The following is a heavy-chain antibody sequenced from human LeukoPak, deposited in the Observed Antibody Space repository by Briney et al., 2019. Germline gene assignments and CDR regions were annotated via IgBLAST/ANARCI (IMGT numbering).Heavy chain of an antibody. D-gene: IGHD6-13*01. CDR1: GFVVFNYP. CDR3: ARGGTDSSSWYRFDY. Sequence: PGGSLRLSCAGSGFVVFNYPMHSVRQAAWKGLEFVSAISSDGGRTYYAESVKGRFTISRDNSKETLYLQMGSLRAEDMAVYYCARGGTDSSSWYRFDYWGQGTLVTVSS. CDR2: ISSDGGRT. J-gene: IGHJ4*02. V-gene: IGHV3-64*02.